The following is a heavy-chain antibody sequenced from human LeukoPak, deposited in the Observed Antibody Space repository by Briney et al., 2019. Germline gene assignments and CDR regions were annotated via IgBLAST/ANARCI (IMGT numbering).Heavy chain of an antibody. D-gene: IGHD1-26*01. CDR1: GFTFSSYA. CDR3: AKRMKWDIHDY. V-gene: IGHV3-23*01. Sequence: RGCLRLSSAASGFTFSSYAMSWVRQAPGKGLEWVSAISGSVGSTYYADSVKGRFTISRDNSKNTLYLQMNTLTAEDTPVYYCAKRMKWDIHDYGGQGTLGTVSA. CDR2: ISGSVGST. J-gene: IGHJ4*02.